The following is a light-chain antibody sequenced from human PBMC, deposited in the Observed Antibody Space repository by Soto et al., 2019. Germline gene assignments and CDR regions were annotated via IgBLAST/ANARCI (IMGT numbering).Light chain of an antibody. CDR1: QSIGND. J-gene: IGKJ1*01. CDR2: GAS. CDR3: QQSFTTPRT. Sequence: DIQMTQSPSSLSASVGDRITIICRASQSIGNDLNWYQKKIGEAPKLLVFGASILQSGVPTRFSGAGSGTHFTLTVNSLQPEDFVTYYCQQSFTTPRTFGQATKVEI. V-gene: IGKV1-39*01.